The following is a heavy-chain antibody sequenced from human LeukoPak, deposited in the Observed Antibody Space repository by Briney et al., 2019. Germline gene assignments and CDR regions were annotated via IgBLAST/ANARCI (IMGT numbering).Heavy chain of an antibody. V-gene: IGHV1-18*01. CDR1: GYTFTSYD. D-gene: IGHD1-26*01. CDR3: ARDRIVGARGFDY. J-gene: IGHJ4*02. CDR2: MNPNNGNT. Sequence: ASVKVSCKASGYTFTSYDINWVRQATGQGLEWMGWMNPNNGNTNYAQKLQGRVTMTTDTSTSTAYMELRSLRSDDTAVYYCARDRIVGARGFDYWGQGTLVTVSS.